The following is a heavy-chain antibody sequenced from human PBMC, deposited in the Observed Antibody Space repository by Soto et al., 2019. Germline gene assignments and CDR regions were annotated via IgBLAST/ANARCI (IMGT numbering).Heavy chain of an antibody. D-gene: IGHD4-17*01. CDR1: EFTFNFYG. V-gene: IGHV3-48*02. CDR3: ATLDYDDHAIFDY. CDR2: ISSSSSTI. J-gene: IGHJ4*02. Sequence: PEGSLRLSCEVSEFTFNFYGMNWVRLAPGKGLERISYISSSSSTIYYADSVRGRCTISRDNAKNSLYLQKNSLSDEDTAVYYRATLDYDDHAIFDYWGEGTLVTVSS.